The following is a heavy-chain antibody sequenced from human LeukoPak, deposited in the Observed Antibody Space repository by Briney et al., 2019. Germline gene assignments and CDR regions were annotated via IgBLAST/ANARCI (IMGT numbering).Heavy chain of an antibody. CDR1: GFTFSSYA. J-gene: IGHJ4*02. V-gene: IGHV3-23*01. CDR2: ISGSGGST. CDR3: AKSYGSGSPFDY. Sequence: GGSLRLSCAASGFTFSSYATSWVRQAPGKGLEWVSAISGSGGSTYYADSVKGRFTISRDNSKNTLYLQMDSLRAEDTAVYYCAKSYGSGSPFDYWGQGTLVTVSS. D-gene: IGHD3-10*01.